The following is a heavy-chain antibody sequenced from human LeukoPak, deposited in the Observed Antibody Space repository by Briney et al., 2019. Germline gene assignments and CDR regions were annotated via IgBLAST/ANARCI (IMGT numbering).Heavy chain of an antibody. J-gene: IGHJ4*02. V-gene: IGHV3-20*04. CDR1: GCTFDDYA. Sequence: GGSLRLSCAASGCTFDDYAMSWVRQAPRKGLEWVSGIYWNGGSKHYPDSVRGRFTISRDNAKNSLFLQMNSLRAEDTAFYYCARDDCVSTSCSSDSWGQGTLVTASS. CDR3: ARDDCVSTSCSSDS. D-gene: IGHD2-2*01. CDR2: IYWNGGSK.